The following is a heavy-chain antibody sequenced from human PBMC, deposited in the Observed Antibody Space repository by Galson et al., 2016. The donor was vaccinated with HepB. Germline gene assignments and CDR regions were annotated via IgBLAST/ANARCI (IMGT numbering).Heavy chain of an antibody. CDR2: IWYDGSIK. J-gene: IGHJ3*02. Sequence: SLRLSCAASGFTFSSYGMNWVRQAPGKGLQWVAIIWYDGSIKYYADSVGGRFSISRDNSKNTLYLQMSSLRAEDTAVYYCARDSWEVNAFDIWGQGTMVTVSS. V-gene: IGHV3-33*01. CDR1: GFTFSSYG. D-gene: IGHD1-26*01. CDR3: ARDSWEVNAFDI.